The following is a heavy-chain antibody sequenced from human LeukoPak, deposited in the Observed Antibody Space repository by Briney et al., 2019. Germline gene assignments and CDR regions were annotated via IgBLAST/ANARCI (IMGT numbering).Heavy chain of an antibody. J-gene: IGHJ5*02. CDR1: GGSFSGYY. V-gene: IGHV4-34*01. D-gene: IGHD6-13*01. CDR3: ARRWAAAGTRRWFDP. Sequence: PSETLSLTCAVYGGSFSGYYWSWIRQPPGKGLEWIGEINHSGSTNYNPSLKSRVTISVDTSKNQFSLKLSSVTAADTAVYYCARRWAAAGTRRWFDPWGQGTLVTVSS. CDR2: INHSGST.